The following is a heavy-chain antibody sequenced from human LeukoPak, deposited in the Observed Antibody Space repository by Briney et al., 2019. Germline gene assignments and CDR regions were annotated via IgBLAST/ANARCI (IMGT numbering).Heavy chain of an antibody. CDR1: GYTFTGYY. Sequence: ASVKVSCKASGYTFTGYYMHWVRQAPGQGLEWMGWINPNSGGTNYAQKFQGRVTMTRDTSISTAYMELSRLRSDDTAVYYCARSFTMMNWFDPWGQGTLVTVSS. D-gene: IGHD3-22*01. CDR3: ARSFTMMNWFDP. J-gene: IGHJ5*02. CDR2: INPNSGGT. V-gene: IGHV1-2*02.